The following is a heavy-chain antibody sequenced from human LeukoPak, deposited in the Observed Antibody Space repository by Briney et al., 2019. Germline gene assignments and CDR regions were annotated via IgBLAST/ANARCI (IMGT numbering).Heavy chain of an antibody. CDR3: AISYFGAFDI. Sequence: SPSETLSLTCTVSGGSISSYYWSWIRQPPGKGLEWIGYIYYSGSTNYNPSLKSRVTISVDTSKNQFSLKLSSVTAADTAVYYCAISYFGAFDIWGRGTMVTVSS. CDR1: GGSISSYY. J-gene: IGHJ3*02. V-gene: IGHV4-59*08. D-gene: IGHD1-26*01. CDR2: IYYSGST.